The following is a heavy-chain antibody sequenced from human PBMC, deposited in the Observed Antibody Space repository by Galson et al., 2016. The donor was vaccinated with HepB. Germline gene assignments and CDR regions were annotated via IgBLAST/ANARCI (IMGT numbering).Heavy chain of an antibody. CDR3: ARTHFWSGYSRNYGMDV. J-gene: IGHJ6*02. D-gene: IGHD3-3*02. Sequence: SVKVSCKASGYTFIDYYIHWLRQAPGQGLEWMGWINPNNGGTFYAQKFQDRVTITRDTSFNSVNMEMIRVASDDTAMYYCARTHFWSGYSRNYGMDVWGQGTTVIVSS. V-gene: IGHV1-2*02. CDR2: INPNNGGT. CDR1: GYTFIDYY.